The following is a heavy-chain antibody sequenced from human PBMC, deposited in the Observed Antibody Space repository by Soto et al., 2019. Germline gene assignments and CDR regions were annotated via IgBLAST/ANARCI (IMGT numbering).Heavy chain of an antibody. CDR1: GGSFSGYY. Sequence: SETLSLTCAVYGGSFSGYYWSWIRQPPGKGLEWIGEINHSGSTNYNPSLKSRVTISVDTSKNQFSLKLSSVTAADTAVYYCARLGGYDYYYMDVWGKGTTVTVSS. J-gene: IGHJ6*03. CDR2: INHSGST. CDR3: ARLGGYDYYYMDV. D-gene: IGHD2-15*01. V-gene: IGHV4-34*01.